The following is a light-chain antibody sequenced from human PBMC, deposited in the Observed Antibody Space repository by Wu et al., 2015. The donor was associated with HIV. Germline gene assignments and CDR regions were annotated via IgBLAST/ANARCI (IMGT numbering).Light chain of an antibody. CDR1: QGIRSF. CDR3: QQYYSTPPT. Sequence: DIQLTQSPSFLSASVGDRVNITCRASQGIRSFLAWYQQKPGKAPKLLIYAASTLQSGVPSRFSGSGSGTEFTLTISSLQSEDFATYYCQQYYSTPPTFGQGTKVEIK. J-gene: IGKJ1*01. CDR2: AAS. V-gene: IGKV1-9*01.